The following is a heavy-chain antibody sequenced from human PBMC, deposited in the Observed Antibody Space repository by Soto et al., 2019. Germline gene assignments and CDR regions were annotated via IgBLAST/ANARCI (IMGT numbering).Heavy chain of an antibody. Sequence: EVQLLESGGGLVQPGGSLRLSCEVSGFTLTSYGMNWVRQAPDKGLEWVSTIGRGGDTYYADSVKGRFTISRDNSKNTLYLQMNSLRAEDTAVYYCATGDFWSGQNYWGQGTLVTVSS. J-gene: IGHJ4*02. CDR3: ATGDFWSGQNY. V-gene: IGHV3-23*01. D-gene: IGHD3-3*01. CDR1: GFTLTSYG. CDR2: IGRGGDT.